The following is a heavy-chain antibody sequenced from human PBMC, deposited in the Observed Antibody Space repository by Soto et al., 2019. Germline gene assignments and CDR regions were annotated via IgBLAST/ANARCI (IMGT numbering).Heavy chain of an antibody. CDR2: TRNKASSYTT. V-gene: IGHV3-72*01. D-gene: IGHD3-22*01. J-gene: IGHJ4*02. CDR3: AREGSSSGPDYEY. Sequence: GGSLRLSCAASGFSFSDYYINWVRQAPVKGLEWVGRTRNKASSYTTDYAAFVKGRFTISRDDSKNLIYLQMNSLKTEDKAVYYCAREGSSSGPDYEYWGQGTLVTVSS. CDR1: GFSFSDYY.